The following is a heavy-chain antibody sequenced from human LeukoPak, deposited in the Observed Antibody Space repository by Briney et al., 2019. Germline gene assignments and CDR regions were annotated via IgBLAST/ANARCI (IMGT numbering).Heavy chain of an antibody. D-gene: IGHD3-10*01. Sequence: SMKVSCKASGGTFSSYAISWVRQAPGQGLEWMGRIIPILGIANYAQKFQGRVTITADKSTSTAYMELSSLRSEDTAVYYCARGETYYYGSGSYFYFDYWGQGTLVTVSS. CDR1: GGTFSSYA. J-gene: IGHJ4*02. CDR2: IIPILGIA. V-gene: IGHV1-69*04. CDR3: ARGETYYYGSGSYFYFDY.